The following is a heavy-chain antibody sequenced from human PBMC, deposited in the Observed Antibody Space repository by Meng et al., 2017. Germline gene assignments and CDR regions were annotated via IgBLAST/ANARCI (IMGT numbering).Heavy chain of an antibody. CDR1: GYSISSGYY. CDR3: ARGFGSGWYRD. CDR2: INHSGST. Sequence: SETLSLTCTVSGYSISSGYYWGWIRQPPGKGLEWIGEINHSGSTNYNPSLKSRVTISVDTSKNQFSLKLSSVTAADTAVYYCARGFGSGWYRDWGQGTLVTVSS. D-gene: IGHD6-19*01. J-gene: IGHJ4*02. V-gene: IGHV4-38-2*02.